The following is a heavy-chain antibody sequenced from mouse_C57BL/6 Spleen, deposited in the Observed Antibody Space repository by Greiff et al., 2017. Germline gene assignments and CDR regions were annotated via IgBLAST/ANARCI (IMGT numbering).Heavy chain of an antibody. J-gene: IGHJ4*01. V-gene: IGHV1-76*01. D-gene: IGHD3-3*01. Sequence: QVQLQQSGAELVRPGASVKLSCKASGYTFTDYYINWVKQRPGQGLEWIARIYPGSGNTYYNEKFKGKATLTAEKSSSTAYMQLSSLTSEDSAVYFRARGGTPYDYHPMDYWGQGTSVTVSS. CDR2: IYPGSGNT. CDR1: GYTFTDYY. CDR3: ARGGTPYDYHPMDY.